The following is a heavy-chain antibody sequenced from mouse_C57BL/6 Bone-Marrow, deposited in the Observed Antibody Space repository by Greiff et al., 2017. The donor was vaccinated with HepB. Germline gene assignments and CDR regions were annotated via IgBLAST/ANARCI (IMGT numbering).Heavy chain of an antibody. CDR3: ARNFYYSKGYAMDY. V-gene: IGHV2-9-1*01. J-gene: IGHJ4*01. Sequence: QVQLKESGPGLVAPSQSLSITCTVSGFSLTSYAISWVRQPPGKGLEWLGVIWTGGGTNYNSALKSRMSISKDNSKSQVFLKMNSLQTDDTARYYCARNFYYSKGYAMDYWGQGTSVTVSS. CDR1: GFSLTSYA. CDR2: IWTGGGT. D-gene: IGHD2-5*01.